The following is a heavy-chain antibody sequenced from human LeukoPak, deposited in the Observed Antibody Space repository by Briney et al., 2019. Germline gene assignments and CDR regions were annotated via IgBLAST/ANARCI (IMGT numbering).Heavy chain of an antibody. CDR3: AKDRQYYYDSRDYYMDV. V-gene: IGHV3-23*01. J-gene: IGHJ6*03. Sequence: PGGSLRLSCAASGFTVSSNYMSWVRQAPGKGLEWVSAISGSGGSTYHADSVKGRFTISRDNSKNTLYLQMNSLRAEDTAVYYCAKDRQYYYDSRDYYMDVWGKGTTVTVSS. CDR1: GFTVSSNY. CDR2: ISGSGGST. D-gene: IGHD3-22*01.